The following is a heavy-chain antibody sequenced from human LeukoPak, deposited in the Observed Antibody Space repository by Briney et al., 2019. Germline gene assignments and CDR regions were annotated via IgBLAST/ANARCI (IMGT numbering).Heavy chain of an antibody. CDR2: IGGSGTST. CDR3: AKLEMATIF. D-gene: IGHD5-24*01. V-gene: IGHV3-23*01. CDR1: GFTLSSFV. J-gene: IGHJ4*02. Sequence: GGSLRLSCAASGFTLSSFVLSWVRQAPGKGLEWVPVIGGSGTSTYYADSVKGRFTISRDNSKNTLHLQMNSLRVEDTAVYYCAKLEMATIFWGQGTLVTVSS.